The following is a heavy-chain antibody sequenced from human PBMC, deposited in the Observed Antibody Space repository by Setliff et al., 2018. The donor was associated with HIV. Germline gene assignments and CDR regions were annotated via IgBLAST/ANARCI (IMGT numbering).Heavy chain of an antibody. CDR1: RGSISSTSHH. Sequence: SETLSLTCIVSRGSISSTSHHWGWVRQSPGRRLEWIGSIYYSGRTYYNPSLKSRVTMSVDTSTNQFSLDLTSVTAADTAVYFCAGEIAPAARLPNVGGPPPPGYYHYMDVWGKGTTVTVSS. D-gene: IGHD2-8*01. J-gene: IGHJ6*03. CDR3: AGEIAPAARLPNVGGPPPPGYYHYMDV. V-gene: IGHV4-39*07. CDR2: IYYSGRT.